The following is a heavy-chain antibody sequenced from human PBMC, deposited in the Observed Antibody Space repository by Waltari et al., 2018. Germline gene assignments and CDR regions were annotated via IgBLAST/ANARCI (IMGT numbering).Heavy chain of an antibody. Sequence: QVQLQESGPGLVKPSETLSLTCTVSGGSISSYYWSWIRQPPGKGLEWIGYIYYSGSTNYNPSLKSRVTISVDTSKNQFSLKLSSVTAADTAVYYCASSRKAYDYVWGSYRYTQAFDYWGQGTLVIVSS. CDR1: GGSISSYY. CDR2: IYYSGST. D-gene: IGHD3-16*02. CDR3: ASSRKAYDYVWGSYRYTQAFDY. J-gene: IGHJ4*02. V-gene: IGHV4-59*01.